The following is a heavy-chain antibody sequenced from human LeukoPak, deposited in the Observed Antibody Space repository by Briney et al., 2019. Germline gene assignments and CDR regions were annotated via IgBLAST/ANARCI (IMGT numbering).Heavy chain of an antibody. D-gene: IGHD3-10*01. Sequence: PSETLSLTCTVSGGSISSYYWSWIRQPPGKGLEWIGYIYYSGSTNYNPSLKSRVTISVDTSKNQFSLKLSSVTAADTAVYYCARASGRGPKGDYWGQGTLVTVSS. CDR2: IYYSGST. J-gene: IGHJ4*02. CDR3: ARASGRGPKGDY. CDR1: GGSISSYY. V-gene: IGHV4-59*08.